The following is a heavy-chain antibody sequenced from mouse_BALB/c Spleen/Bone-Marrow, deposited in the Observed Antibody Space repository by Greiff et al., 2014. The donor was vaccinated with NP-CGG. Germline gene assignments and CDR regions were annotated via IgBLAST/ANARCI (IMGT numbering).Heavy chain of an antibody. J-gene: IGHJ3*01. D-gene: IGHD2-4*01. CDR1: GYRFTNYW. V-gene: IGHV1-5*01. Sequence: EVQLQQSGTVLARPGASVKMSCKASGYRFTNYWMHWIKQRPGQGLEWVGAVYPGNSDARYNQKFKGKAKLTAVTSASIAYMELSSLTNEDSAVYYCSRDNYAFAYWGQGTLVTVSA. CDR3: SRDNYAFAY. CDR2: VYPGNSDA.